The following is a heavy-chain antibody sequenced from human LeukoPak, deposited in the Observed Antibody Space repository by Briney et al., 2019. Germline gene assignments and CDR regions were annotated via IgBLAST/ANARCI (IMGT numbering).Heavy chain of an antibody. Sequence: GGSLRLSCAASGFTFSSYAMSWVRQAPGKGLEWVSAISGSGGSTYYADSVKGRFTISRDNAKNSLYLQMNSLRAEDTAVYYCARDATYYYDSSGYYYSNWFDPWGQGTLVTVSS. CDR1: GFTFSSYA. CDR3: ARDATYYYDSSGYYYSNWFDP. CDR2: ISGSGGST. V-gene: IGHV3-23*01. D-gene: IGHD3-22*01. J-gene: IGHJ5*02.